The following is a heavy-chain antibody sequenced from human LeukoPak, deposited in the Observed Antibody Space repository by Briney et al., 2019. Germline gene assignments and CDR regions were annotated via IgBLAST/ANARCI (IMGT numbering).Heavy chain of an antibody. J-gene: IGHJ4*02. CDR1: GFTFSSYN. CDR3: ARGGYSSSWYHDS. Sequence: GGSLRLSCAASGFTFSSYNMNWVRQAPGKGLEWVSYISSGSNTIYYADSVKGRFTISRDNAKNSLYMQVNSLRAEDTAVYYCARGGYSSSWYHDSWGQGTLVTVSS. D-gene: IGHD6-13*01. V-gene: IGHV3-48*04. CDR2: ISSGSNTI.